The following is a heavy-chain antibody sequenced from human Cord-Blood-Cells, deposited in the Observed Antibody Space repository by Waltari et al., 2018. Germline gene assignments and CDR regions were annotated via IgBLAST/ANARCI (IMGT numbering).Heavy chain of an antibody. J-gene: IGHJ4*02. Sequence: QVQLQQWGAGLLKPSETLSLTCAVYGGSFSGYYWSWIRQPPGKGLEWIGEINHIGRTTDNPSLKSRVTISVDTSKNQFSLKLSSVTAADTAVYYCASYYGSGSYWDYWGQGTLVTVSS. D-gene: IGHD3-10*01. CDR2: INHIGRT. V-gene: IGHV4-34*01. CDR3: ASYYGSGSYWDY. CDR1: GGSFSGYY.